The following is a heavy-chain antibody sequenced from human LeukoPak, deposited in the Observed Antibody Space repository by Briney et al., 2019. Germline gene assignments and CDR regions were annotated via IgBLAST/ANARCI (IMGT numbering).Heavy chain of an antibody. D-gene: IGHD3-10*01. CDR2: IYTSGST. CDR3: AGEKRDSMVRGVSLNYYYYMDV. Sequence: SSETLSLTCTVSGGSISSYYWSWSRQPAGKGLEWIGRIYTSGSTNYNPSLKSRVTMSVDTSKNQFSLKLSSVTAADTAVYYCAGEKRDSMVRGVSLNYYYYMDVWGKGTTVTISS. J-gene: IGHJ6*03. CDR1: GGSISSYY. V-gene: IGHV4-4*07.